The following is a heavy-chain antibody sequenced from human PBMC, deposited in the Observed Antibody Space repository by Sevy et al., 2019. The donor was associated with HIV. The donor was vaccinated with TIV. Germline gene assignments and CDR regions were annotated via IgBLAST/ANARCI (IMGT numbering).Heavy chain of an antibody. Sequence: GGSLRLSCAASEITLSNYAMNWVRQAPGRGLEWVSASSGSGGSTYYADSVKGRFTISRDNSKDTLSLQMHSLRVEDTAVYYCAKDRAVLVGDAFDLWGQGTMVTVSS. D-gene: IGHD2-15*01. V-gene: IGHV3-23*01. CDR3: AKDRAVLVGDAFDL. CDR2: SSGSGGST. J-gene: IGHJ3*01. CDR1: EITLSNYA.